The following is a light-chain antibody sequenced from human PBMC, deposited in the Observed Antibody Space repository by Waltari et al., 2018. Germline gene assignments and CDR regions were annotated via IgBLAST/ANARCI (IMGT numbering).Light chain of an antibody. V-gene: IGLV2-8*01. CDR2: DVI. Sequence: QSALTQPPSASGSPGHSVTISCTVTARDVGGFRFVSWYQQHPGKAPRLIIYDVIKRPSGVPDRFSGSKSGNTASLTVSGLQPEDEADDFCCSFSGANNVLFGGGTKLTVL. CDR1: ARDVGGFRF. J-gene: IGLJ2*01. CDR3: CSFSGANNVL.